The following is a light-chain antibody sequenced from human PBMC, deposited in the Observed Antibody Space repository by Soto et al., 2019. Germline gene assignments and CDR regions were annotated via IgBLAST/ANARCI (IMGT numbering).Light chain of an antibody. Sequence: SYELTQPPSVSVAPGQTARLTCGGNNIVGKSVHWYQQKPGQAPVLVVYNDFDRPSGIPERFSGSKSGDTATLTISGVEAGDEADYSCQVWDSSSDHSVFGGGTKLTVL. J-gene: IGLJ2*01. CDR3: QVWDSSSDHSV. V-gene: IGLV3-21*02. CDR1: NIVGKS. CDR2: NDF.